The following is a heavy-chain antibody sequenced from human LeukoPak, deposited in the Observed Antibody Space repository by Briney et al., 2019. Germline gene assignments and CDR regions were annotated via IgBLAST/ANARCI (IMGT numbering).Heavy chain of an antibody. D-gene: IGHD1-26*01. V-gene: IGHV4-59*01. CDR1: GGSISSYY. CDR2: IYYSGST. J-gene: IGHJ4*02. CDR3: ARDLAPGAFDY. Sequence: KTSETLSLTCTVSGGSISSYYWSWIRQPPGKGLEWIGYIYYSGSTNYIPSLKSRVTISVDTSKNQFSLKLSSVTAADTAVYYCARDLAPGAFDYWGQGTLVTVSS.